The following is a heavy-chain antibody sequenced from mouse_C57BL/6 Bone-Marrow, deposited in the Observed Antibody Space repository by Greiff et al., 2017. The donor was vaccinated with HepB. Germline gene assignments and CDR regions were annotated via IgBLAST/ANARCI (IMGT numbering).Heavy chain of an antibody. V-gene: IGHV14-4*01. CDR1: GFNIKDDY. CDR3: SPYDYYAMDY. J-gene: IGHJ4*01. Sequence: EVMLVESGAELVRPGASVKLSCTASGFNIKDDYMHWVKQRPEQGLEWIGWIDPENGDTEYASKFQGKATITADTSSNTAYLQLSSLTSEDTAVYYCSPYDYYAMDYWGQGTSVTVSS. CDR2: IDPENGDT.